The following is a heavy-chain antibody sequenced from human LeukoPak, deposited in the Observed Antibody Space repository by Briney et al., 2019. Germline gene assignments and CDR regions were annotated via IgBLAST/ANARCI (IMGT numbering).Heavy chain of an antibody. CDR3: ARGRGYSYGRSYFDY. Sequence: PSETLSLTCAVYGGSFSGYYWSWIRQPPGKGLEWIGEINHSGSTNYNPSLKSRVTISVDTSKNQFSLKLSSATAADTAVYYYARGRGYSYGRSYFDYWGQGTLVTVSS. CDR1: GGSFSGYY. CDR2: INHSGST. V-gene: IGHV4-34*01. D-gene: IGHD5-18*01. J-gene: IGHJ4*02.